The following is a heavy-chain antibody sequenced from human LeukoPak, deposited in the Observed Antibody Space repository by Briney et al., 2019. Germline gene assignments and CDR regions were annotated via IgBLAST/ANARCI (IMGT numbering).Heavy chain of an antibody. CDR3: AKGGQLWSQSFDY. J-gene: IGHJ4*02. Sequence: ASVKVSCKASGYTFTSYDINWVRQATGQGLEWMGWMNPNSGNTGYAQKFQGRVTMTRNTSISTAYMELNRLRSDDTAIYYCAKGGQLWSQSFDYWGQGTVVTVSS. V-gene: IGHV1-8*01. CDR2: MNPNSGNT. D-gene: IGHD5-18*01. CDR1: GYTFTSYD.